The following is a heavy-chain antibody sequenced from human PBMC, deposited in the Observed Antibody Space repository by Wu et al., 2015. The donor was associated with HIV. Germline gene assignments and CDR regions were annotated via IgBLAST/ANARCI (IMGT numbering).Heavy chain of an antibody. V-gene: IGHV1-69*11. CDR1: RDTFKRFA. J-gene: IGHJ5*02. CDR2: ITPVLGST. Sequence: QVQLVQSGAEIKKPGSSVKVSCKASRDTFKRFAITWVRQVPGQGLECMGKITPVLGSTVYTQKFQDRVTITADESTSTSYMELSSLTSEDTAVYYCAREVGAMLANWFDPWGQGTQVIVSS. D-gene: IGHD3-10*01. CDR3: AREVGAMLANWFDP.